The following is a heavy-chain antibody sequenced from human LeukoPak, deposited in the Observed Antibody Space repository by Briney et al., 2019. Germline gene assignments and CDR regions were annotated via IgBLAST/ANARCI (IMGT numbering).Heavy chain of an antibody. J-gene: IGHJ4*02. CDR3: ARTNHFDTITYYFDY. D-gene: IGHD3-10*01. CDR2: IYYRGCT. CDR1: GGSFTGYY. V-gene: IGHV4-59*07. Sequence: SDPLSLMCTLCGGSFTGYYWIGLRQPPGKGLEWIGYIYYRGCTSYNPSSRSRVTISVDTSNNQFSLQLRSVTAADTAVYYCARTNHFDTITYYFDYWGQGALVTVSS.